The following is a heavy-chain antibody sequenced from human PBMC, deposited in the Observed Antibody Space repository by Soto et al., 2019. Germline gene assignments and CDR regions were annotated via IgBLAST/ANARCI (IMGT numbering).Heavy chain of an antibody. CDR2: ISAYNGNT. V-gene: IGHV1-18*01. CDR3: ARAVVSSWYPSWFDP. D-gene: IGHD6-13*01. Sequence: QVQLVQSGAEVKKPGASVKVSCKASGYTFTSYGISWVRQAPGQVLELMGWISAYNGNTHYALKRQGRVTMTTDTSTSTAYMELRSLRSDDTAVYYCARAVVSSWYPSWFDPWGQGTLVTVSS. CDR1: GYTFTSYG. J-gene: IGHJ5*02.